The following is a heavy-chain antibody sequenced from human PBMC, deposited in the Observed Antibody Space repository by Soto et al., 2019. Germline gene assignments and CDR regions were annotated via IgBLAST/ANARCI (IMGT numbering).Heavy chain of an antibody. CDR2: INAGNGNT. CDR1: GYTFTSYA. V-gene: IGHV1-3*01. Sequence: GASVKVSCKASGYTFTSYAMHWVRQAPGQRLEWMGWINAGNGNTKYSQKFQGRVTITRDTSASTAYMELSSLRSEDTAVYYCARAGLGAAAGVAGGSCDYWGQGTLVTVSS. J-gene: IGHJ4*02. D-gene: IGHD6-13*01. CDR3: ARAGLGAAAGVAGGSCDY.